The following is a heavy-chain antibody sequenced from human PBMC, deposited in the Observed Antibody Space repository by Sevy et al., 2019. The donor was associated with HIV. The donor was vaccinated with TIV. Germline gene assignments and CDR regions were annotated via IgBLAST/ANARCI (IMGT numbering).Heavy chain of an antibody. J-gene: IGHJ4*02. CDR2: MSGSGGST. CDR3: AKERGVPWGAYYFDY. D-gene: IGHD1-1*01. CDR1: GFTFSSYA. V-gene: IGHV3-23*01. Sequence: GGSLRLSCAASGFTFSSYAMSWVRQAPGKGLEWVSGMSGSGGSTYYADSVKGRFTISRDNSKNTLYLQMNSLRAEDTAVYYCAKERGVPWGAYYFDYWGQGTLVTVSS.